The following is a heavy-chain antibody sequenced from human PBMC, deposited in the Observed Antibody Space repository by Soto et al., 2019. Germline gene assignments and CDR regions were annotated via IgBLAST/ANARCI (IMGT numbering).Heavy chain of an antibody. Sequence: QVQLVESGGGVVQPGRSLRLSSAACGFAFSSYGMHWVRKAPGKGLEWVAVIWYDGSNKYYADSVKGRFTISRDNSKNTLYLQMNSLRAEDTAVYYCARDDGSGSYYEYYYYGMDVWGQGTTVTVSS. CDR3: ARDDGSGSYYEYYYYGMDV. V-gene: IGHV3-33*01. D-gene: IGHD3-10*01. CDR1: GFAFSSYG. CDR2: IWYDGSNK. J-gene: IGHJ6*02.